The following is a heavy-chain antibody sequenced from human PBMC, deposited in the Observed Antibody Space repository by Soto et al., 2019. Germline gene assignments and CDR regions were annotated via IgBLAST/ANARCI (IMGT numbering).Heavy chain of an antibody. Sequence: EVQLLESGGGLVQPGGSLRLSCAASGFTFSNYGMSWVRQAPGKGLEWVSGISGSGGSTYYADSVKGRATVSRDNSKNSLYLQMNSLRAEDTAVYYCATRAYYDSRGYYEYYFDYWGQGTLVTVSS. V-gene: IGHV3-23*01. CDR2: ISGSGGST. D-gene: IGHD3-22*01. J-gene: IGHJ4*02. CDR1: GFTFSNYG. CDR3: ATRAYYDSRGYYEYYFDY.